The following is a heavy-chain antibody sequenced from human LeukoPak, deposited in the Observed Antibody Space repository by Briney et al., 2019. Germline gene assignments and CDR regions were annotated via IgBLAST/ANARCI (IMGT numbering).Heavy chain of an antibody. CDR3: AKTAYSNYDFDY. V-gene: IGHV3-21*01. J-gene: IGHJ4*02. CDR1: GFTFSSYS. D-gene: IGHD4-11*01. Sequence: GGSLRLSCAASGFTFSSYSMNWVRQAPGKGLEWVSSISSSSSYIYYADSVRGRFTISRDNDKNSLYLQMDSLGAEDTAVYFCAKTAYSNYDFDYWGQGILVTVSS. CDR2: ISSSSSYI.